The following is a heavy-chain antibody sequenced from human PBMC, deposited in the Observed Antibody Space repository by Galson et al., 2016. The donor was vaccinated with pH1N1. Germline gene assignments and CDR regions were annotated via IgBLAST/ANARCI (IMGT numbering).Heavy chain of an antibody. D-gene: IGHD5-12*01. V-gene: IGHV3-30*04. CDR3: ARDSEYSGHEGFH. CDR2: ILYDGTNE. Sequence: SLRLSCAASGLTFTSYAMHWVRQAPGKGLEWVAVILYDGTNEYYADSVKGRFTISRDKTQSTVYLQMNSLRTEETAVYYCARDSEYSGHEGFHWAQGTLVIVSS. J-gene: IGHJ4*02. CDR1: GLTFTSYA.